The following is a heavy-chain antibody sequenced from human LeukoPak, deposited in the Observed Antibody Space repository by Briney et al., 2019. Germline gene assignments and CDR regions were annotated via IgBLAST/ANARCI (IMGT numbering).Heavy chain of an antibody. CDR1: GFTFSSYS. CDR3: AVKSPGIAVAGPSQDYYYGMDV. D-gene: IGHD6-19*01. J-gene: IGHJ6*02. CDR2: ISSSSSYI. V-gene: IGHV3-21*01. Sequence: GGSLRLSCAASGFTFSSYSMNWVRQAPGKGLEWVSSISSSSSYIYYADSVKGRFTISRDNAKNSLYLQMNSLRAEDTAVYYCAVKSPGIAVAGPSQDYYYGMDVWGQGTTVTASS.